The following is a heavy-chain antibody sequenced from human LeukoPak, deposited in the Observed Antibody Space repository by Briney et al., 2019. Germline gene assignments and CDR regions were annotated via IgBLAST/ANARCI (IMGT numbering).Heavy chain of an antibody. J-gene: IGHJ4*02. CDR3: ATDLEGGGYFDY. D-gene: IGHD3-16*01. CDR2: IIPIFGTA. Sequence: SVKVSCKASGGTFSSYAISWVRQAPGQGLEWMGGIIPIFGTANYAQKFQGRVTITTDESTSTAYMELSSLRSEDTAVYYCATDLEGGGYFDYWGQGTLVTVSS. CDR1: GGTFSSYA. V-gene: IGHV1-69*05.